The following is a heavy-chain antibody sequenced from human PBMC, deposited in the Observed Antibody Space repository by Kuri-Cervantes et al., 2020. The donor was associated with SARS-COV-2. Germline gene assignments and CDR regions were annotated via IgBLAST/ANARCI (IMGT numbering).Heavy chain of an antibody. CDR1: GYSISSGYY. CDR2: IYHSGST. Sequence: SETLSLTCTVSGYSISSGYYWGWIRQPPGKGLEWIGSIYHSGSTYYNPSLKSRVTISVDTSKNQFSLKLSSVTAADTAVYYCARLGGFLDVWGKGTTVTVSS. CDR3: ARLGGFLDV. J-gene: IGHJ6*04. D-gene: IGHD4-23*01. V-gene: IGHV4-38-2*02.